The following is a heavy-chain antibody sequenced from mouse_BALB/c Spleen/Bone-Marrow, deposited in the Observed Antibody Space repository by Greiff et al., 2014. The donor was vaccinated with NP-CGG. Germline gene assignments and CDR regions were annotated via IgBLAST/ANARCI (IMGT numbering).Heavy chain of an antibody. J-gene: IGHJ2*01. V-gene: IGHV1-69*01. CDR2: IDPSDSYT. CDR1: GYTFTDYW. Sequence: VQLQQSGAELVMPGASVKMSCKASGYTFTDYWMHWVKQRPGQGLEWIGAIDPSDSYTSYNQKFKGKATLTVDESSSTAYMQLSSLTSEDSAVYYCARREVYCYGSFDYWGQGTTLTVSS. D-gene: IGHD1-1*01. CDR3: ARREVYCYGSFDY.